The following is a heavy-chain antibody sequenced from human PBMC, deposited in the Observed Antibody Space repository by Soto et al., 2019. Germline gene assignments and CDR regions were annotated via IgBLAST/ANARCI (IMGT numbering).Heavy chain of an antibody. V-gene: IGHV3-30*18. D-gene: IGHD3-22*01. Sequence: QVQLVESGGGVVQPGRSLRLSCAASGFSFSFYGIHWVRQAPGKGLEWVAVISYDGSKKIYADSVEGRFTISRDNSKNTLSLQMNRLRAEDTAMYYCAKDMAYDDSRGDAFDIWGQGTVVTVSS. CDR3: AKDMAYDDSRGDAFDI. CDR2: ISYDGSKK. CDR1: GFSFSFYG. J-gene: IGHJ3*02.